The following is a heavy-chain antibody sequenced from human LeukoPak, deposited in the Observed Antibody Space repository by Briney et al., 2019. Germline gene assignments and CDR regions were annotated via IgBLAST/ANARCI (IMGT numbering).Heavy chain of an antibody. Sequence: GGSLRLSCAASGFTFSSYGMHWVRQAPGKGLEWVAVIWYDGSNKYYADSVKGRFTISRDNSKNTLYLQMNRLRAEDTAVYYCARDEGGWYPLYYFDYGGQGTLVTVPS. CDR2: IWYDGSNK. CDR1: GFTFSSYG. D-gene: IGHD6-19*01. V-gene: IGHV3-33*01. J-gene: IGHJ4*02. CDR3: ARDEGGWYPLYYFDY.